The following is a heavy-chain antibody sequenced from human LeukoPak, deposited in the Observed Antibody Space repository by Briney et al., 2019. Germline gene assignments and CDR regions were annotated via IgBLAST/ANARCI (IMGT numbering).Heavy chain of an antibody. Sequence: SETLSLTCAVYGGSFSGYYWSWIRQPPGKGLEWIGEIHHSGSTNYNPSLKSRVTISVDTSKNKFSLKLSSVTAADTAVYYCARDLITMTPYWGQGTLVTVSS. CDR2: IHHSGST. D-gene: IGHD3-22*01. CDR3: ARDLITMTPY. J-gene: IGHJ4*02. V-gene: IGHV4-34*01. CDR1: GGSFSGYY.